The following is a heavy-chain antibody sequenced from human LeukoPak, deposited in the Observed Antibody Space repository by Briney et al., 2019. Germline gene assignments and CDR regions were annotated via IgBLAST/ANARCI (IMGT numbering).Heavy chain of an antibody. D-gene: IGHD6-13*01. J-gene: IGHJ4*02. V-gene: IGHV4-39*07. CDR2: IYYSGST. Sequence: SETLSLTCTVSGGSISSSSYYWGWIRQPPGKGLEWIGSIYYSGSTYYNPSLKSRVTISVDTSKNQFSLKLSSVTAADTAVYYCARASSSWHYWGQGTLVTVSS. CDR3: ARASSSWHY. CDR1: GGSISSSSYY.